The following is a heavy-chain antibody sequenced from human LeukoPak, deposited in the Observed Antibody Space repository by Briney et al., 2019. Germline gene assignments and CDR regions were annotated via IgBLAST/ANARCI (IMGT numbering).Heavy chain of an antibody. CDR1: GGSISSSSYY. J-gene: IGHJ4*02. Sequence: PSETLSLTCTVSGGSISSSSYYWGWIRQPPGKGLEWIGSIYYSGSTYYNPSLKSRVTISVDTSKNQFSLKLSSVTAADTAVYYCARDRFLGDHRYGYFDYWGQGTLVTVSS. CDR3: ARDRFLGDHRYGYFDY. CDR2: IYYSGST. D-gene: IGHD3-3*01. V-gene: IGHV4-39*02.